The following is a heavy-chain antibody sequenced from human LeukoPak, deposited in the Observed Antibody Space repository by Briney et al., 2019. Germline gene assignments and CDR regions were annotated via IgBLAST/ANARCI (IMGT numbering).Heavy chain of an antibody. V-gene: IGHV3-21*01. Sequence: GSLRLSCAASGFTFSSYSMNWVRQAPGKGLEWVSSISSSSSYIYYADSVKGRFTISRDNAKNSLYLQMNSLRAEDTAVYYCARDLIAAVPGWFDPWGQGTLVTVSS. CDR2: ISSSSSYI. CDR3: ARDLIAAVPGWFDP. D-gene: IGHD6-13*01. J-gene: IGHJ5*02. CDR1: GFTFSSYS.